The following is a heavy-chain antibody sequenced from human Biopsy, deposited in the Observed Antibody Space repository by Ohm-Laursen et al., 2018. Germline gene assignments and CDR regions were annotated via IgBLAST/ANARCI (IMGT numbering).Heavy chain of an antibody. CDR3: ARLYRLDDYWNDDPPDAFDV. CDR1: GGSISSDY. Sequence: SETLSLTCTVSGGSISSDYWSWIRQSPGKGLEWIGYISNRGSTNYNPSLRGRVTISVDTSKNQFSLKLSSLTAADTAVFFCARLYRLDDYWNDDPPDAFDVWGQGTVVTASS. V-gene: IGHV4-59*01. D-gene: IGHD3-3*01. CDR2: ISNRGST. J-gene: IGHJ3*01.